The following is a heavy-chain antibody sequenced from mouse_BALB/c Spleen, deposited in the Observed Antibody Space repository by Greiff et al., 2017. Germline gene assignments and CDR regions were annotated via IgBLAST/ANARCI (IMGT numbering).Heavy chain of an antibody. J-gene: IGHJ3*01. CDR2: IDPSDSYT. V-gene: IGHV1S127*01. D-gene: IGHD2-1*01. CDR3: TRTGGNSAWFAY. Sequence: QVQLQQPGAELVKPGASVKMSCKASGYTFTSYWMHWVKQRPGQGLEWIGVIDPSDSYTSYNQKFKGKATLTVDTSSSTAYMQLSSLTSEDSAVYYCTRTGGNSAWFAYWGQGTLVTVSA. CDR1: GYTFTSYW.